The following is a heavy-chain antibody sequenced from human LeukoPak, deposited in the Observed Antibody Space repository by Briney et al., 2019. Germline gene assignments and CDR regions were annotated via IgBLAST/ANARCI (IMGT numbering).Heavy chain of an antibody. CDR2: IYYSGST. D-gene: IGHD2-15*01. CDR1: GGSISSYY. J-gene: IGHJ6*03. Sequence: SETLSLTCTVSGGSISSYYWSWIRQPPGKGLEWIGYIYYSGSTNYNPSLKSRVTISVDTSKNQFSLKLSSVTAADTAVYYCARSVEGYCSGGSCYSYYYYMDVWGKGTTVTISS. V-gene: IGHV4-59*01. CDR3: ARSVEGYCSGGSCYSYYYYMDV.